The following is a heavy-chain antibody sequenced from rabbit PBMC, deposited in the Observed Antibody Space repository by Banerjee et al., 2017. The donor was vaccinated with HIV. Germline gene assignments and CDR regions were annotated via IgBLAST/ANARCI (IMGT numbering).Heavy chain of an antibody. CDR2: IYTGSGST. D-gene: IGHD8-1*01. CDR3: ARGPSISYWDL. Sequence: QEQLVESGGGLVQPEGSLTLTCKASGFDFSSNAMCWVRQAPGKGLEWIACIYTGSGSTYYASWAKGRFTISKTSSTTVTLQMTSLTAADTATYFCARGPSISYWDLWGPGTLVTVS. V-gene: IGHV1S45*01. CDR1: GFDFSSNA. J-gene: IGHJ4*01.